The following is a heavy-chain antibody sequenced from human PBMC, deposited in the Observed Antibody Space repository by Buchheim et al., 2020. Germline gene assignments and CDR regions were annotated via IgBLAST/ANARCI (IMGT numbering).Heavy chain of an antibody. CDR3: AREFRDFWSGYDWFDP. Sequence: QVQLQESGPGLVKPSETLSLTCTVSGGSVSSGSYYWSWIRQPPGKGLEWIGYIYYSGSTNYNPSLKSRVTITVEPSKNQFSLKLSSVTAADTAVYYCAREFRDFWSGYDWFDPWGQGTL. D-gene: IGHD3-3*01. V-gene: IGHV4-61*01. CDR2: IYYSGST. CDR1: GGSVSSGSYY. J-gene: IGHJ5*02.